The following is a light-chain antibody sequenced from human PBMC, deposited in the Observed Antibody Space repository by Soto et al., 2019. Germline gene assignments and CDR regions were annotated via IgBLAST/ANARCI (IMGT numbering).Light chain of an antibody. CDR3: ETWDSTTHV. CDR1: SGHSSYI. J-gene: IGLJ1*01. V-gene: IGLV4-60*02. CDR2: LEGSGSY. Sequence: QLVLTQSSSASASLGSSVKLTCTLSSGHSSYIIAWHQQQPGKAPRYLMKLEGSGSYNKGSGVPDRFSGSSSGADRYLTIANLQFEDEADYYCETWDSTTHVFGTGTKLTVL.